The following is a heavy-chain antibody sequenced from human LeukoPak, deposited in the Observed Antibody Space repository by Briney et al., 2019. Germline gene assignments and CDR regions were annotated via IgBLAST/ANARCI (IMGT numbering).Heavy chain of an antibody. CDR1: GGSISSYY. J-gene: IGHJ4*02. Sequence: SETLSLTCTVSGGSISSYYWSWIRQPPGKGLEWSGYIYYSGSTNYNPSLKSRVTISVDTSKNQFSLTLSSVTTADTAVYYCARVRDGLNYGPFDYWGQGTLVTVSS. V-gene: IGHV4-59*01. CDR2: IYYSGST. D-gene: IGHD5-24*01. CDR3: ARVRDGLNYGPFDY.